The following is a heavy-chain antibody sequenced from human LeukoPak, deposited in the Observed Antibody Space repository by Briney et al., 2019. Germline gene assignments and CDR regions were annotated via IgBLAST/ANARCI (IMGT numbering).Heavy chain of an antibody. D-gene: IGHD3-22*01. CDR1: GGSISSGGYY. CDR3: AREGLVVSRAFDI. V-gene: IGHV4-61*08. J-gene: IGHJ3*02. CDR2: IYYSGST. Sequence: PSETLSLTCTVSGGSISSGGYYWSWIQQPPGKGLEWIGYIYYSGSTNYNPSLKSRVTISVDTSKNQFSLKLSSVTAADTAVYYCAREGLVVSRAFDIWGQGTMVTVSS.